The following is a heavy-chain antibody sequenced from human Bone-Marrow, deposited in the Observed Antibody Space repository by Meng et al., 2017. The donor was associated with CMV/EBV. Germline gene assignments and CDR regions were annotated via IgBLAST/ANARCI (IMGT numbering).Heavy chain of an antibody. CDR2: INWRGATT. D-gene: IGHD3-10*01. J-gene: IGHJ5*02. CDR3: ARHNSGSYSSWFDP. CDR1: FSGYY. V-gene: IGHV3-20*01. Sequence: FSGYYWRWIRQPPGKWLELVSGINWRGATTGYADSVQGRFTISRDNAKNFLYLEMKSLRAEDTALYHCARHNSGSYSSWFDPWGPGTLVTVSS.